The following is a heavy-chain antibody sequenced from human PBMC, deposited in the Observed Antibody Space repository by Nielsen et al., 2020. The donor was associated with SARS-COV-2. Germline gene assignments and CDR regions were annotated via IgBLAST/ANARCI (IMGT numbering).Heavy chain of an antibody. CDR3: AKDEYEGVIRGVIIV. Sequence: GESLKISCAASGFTFSSYGMHWVRQAPGKGLEWVAVISYDGSNKYYADSVKGRFTISRDNSKNTLYLQMNSLRAEDTAVYYCAKDEYEGVIRGVIIVWGQGTLVTVSS. V-gene: IGHV3-30*18. J-gene: IGHJ4*02. CDR2: ISYDGSNK. CDR1: GFTFSSYG. D-gene: IGHD3-10*01.